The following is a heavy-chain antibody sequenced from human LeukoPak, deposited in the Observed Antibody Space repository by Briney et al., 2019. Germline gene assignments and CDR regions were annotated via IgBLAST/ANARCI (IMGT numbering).Heavy chain of an antibody. CDR1: GFTLSRHW. V-gene: IGHV3-7*01. D-gene: IGHD6-6*01. Sequence: GGSLRLSCADSGFTLSRHWMDRVRQAPGKGLEWVANIKEDGSVKNYVDSVKGRFTISRDNAKNSLYLQMNSLRAEDTAVYYCMAESSSPWEGYWGQGTLVTVSS. J-gene: IGHJ4*02. CDR3: MAESSSPWEGY. CDR2: IKEDGSVK.